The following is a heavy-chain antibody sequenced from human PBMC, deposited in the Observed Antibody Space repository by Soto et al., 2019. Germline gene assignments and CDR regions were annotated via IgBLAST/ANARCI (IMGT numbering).Heavy chain of an antibody. V-gene: IGHV5-51*01. CDR1: GYRFTTYW. J-gene: IGHJ4*02. Sequence: GESLKISCKTSGYRFTTYWIGWVRQMPGKGLEWVGIIYPDDSDTRYSPSFQGQVTISADKSITTAYLQWSSLKASDTAMYYCERTLVTTVRIDYWGQGTLVTVSS. CDR3: ERTLVTTVRIDY. CDR2: IYPDDSDT. D-gene: IGHD4-4*01.